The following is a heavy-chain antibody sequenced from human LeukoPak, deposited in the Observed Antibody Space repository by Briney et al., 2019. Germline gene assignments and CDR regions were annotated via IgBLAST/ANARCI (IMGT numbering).Heavy chain of an antibody. D-gene: IGHD6-13*01. V-gene: IGHV5-51*01. CDR1: GYIFSSYW. J-gene: IGHJ4*02. CDR3: TRGGGSSWWPFDY. Sequence: GESLKISCKGSGYIFSSYWIGWVRQMPGKGLEWMGTIYPGDSETRYSPSFQGQVTVSADKSISTAYLQWSSLKASDTAMYYCTRGGGSSWWPFDYWGQGTLVTVSS. CDR2: IYPGDSET.